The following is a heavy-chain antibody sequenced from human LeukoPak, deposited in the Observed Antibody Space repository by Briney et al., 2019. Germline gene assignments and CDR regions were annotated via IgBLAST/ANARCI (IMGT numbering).Heavy chain of an antibody. CDR3: ARSGEMATIEYFQH. V-gene: IGHV3-7*01. CDR1: GFTFSSYW. D-gene: IGHD5-24*01. CDR2: IKQDGSEK. J-gene: IGHJ1*01. Sequence: PGGSLRLSCAASGFTFSSYWMSWVRQAPGKGLEWVANIKQDGSEKYYVDSVKGRFTISRDNAKNSLYLQMNSLRAEDTAVYYCARSGEMATIEYFQHWGQGTLVTVSS.